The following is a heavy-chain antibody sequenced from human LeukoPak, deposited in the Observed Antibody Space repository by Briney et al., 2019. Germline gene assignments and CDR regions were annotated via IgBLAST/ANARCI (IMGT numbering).Heavy chain of an antibody. Sequence: EASVKVSCKASGYTFTGYYMHWVRQAPGQGLEWMGWINPNSGGTNYAQKFQGRVTMTRDTSISTAYMELSRLRSDDTAVYYCARAYYYGSGSYYNPRSTDYWGQGTLVTVSS. J-gene: IGHJ4*02. D-gene: IGHD3-10*01. CDR3: ARAYYYGSGSYYNPRSTDY. CDR2: INPNSGGT. CDR1: GYTFTGYY. V-gene: IGHV1-2*02.